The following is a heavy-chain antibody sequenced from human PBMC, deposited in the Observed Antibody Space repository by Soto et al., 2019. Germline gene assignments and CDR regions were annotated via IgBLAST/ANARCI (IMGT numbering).Heavy chain of an antibody. CDR2: IYYSGST. D-gene: IGHD3-10*01. CDR1: GGSISSYY. Sequence: LSLTCTVSGGSISSYYWSWIRQPPGKGLEWIGYIYYSGSTNYNPSLKSRVTISVDTSKNQFSLKLSSVTAADTAVYYCARDYYGSGSYYKRGPNYYGMDVWGQGTTVTVYS. V-gene: IGHV4-59*01. CDR3: ARDYYGSGSYYKRGPNYYGMDV. J-gene: IGHJ6*02.